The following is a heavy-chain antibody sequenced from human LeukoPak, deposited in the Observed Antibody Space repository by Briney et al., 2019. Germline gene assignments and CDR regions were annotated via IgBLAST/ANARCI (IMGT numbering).Heavy chain of an antibody. CDR1: GFTVSSNY. J-gene: IGHJ4*02. Sequence: GGSLRLSCGASGFTVSSNYMSWVRQAPGKGLEWVSDIYSGGSTYYADSVKGRFTISRDNSTNTLYLQMNSLRAEDTAVYYCATDIVVVVAAADYWGQGTLVTVSS. V-gene: IGHV3-53*01. D-gene: IGHD2-15*01. CDR3: ATDIVVVVAAADY. CDR2: IYSGGST.